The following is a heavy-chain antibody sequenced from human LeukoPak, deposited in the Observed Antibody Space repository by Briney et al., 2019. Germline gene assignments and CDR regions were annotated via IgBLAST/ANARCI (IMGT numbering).Heavy chain of an antibody. CDR2: IRSKAYGGTT. CDR1: GFTFGDYA. J-gene: IGHJ4*02. D-gene: IGHD3-9*01. CDR3: TREADKSYYDIPGDY. Sequence: GGSLRLSCTASGFTFGDYAMSWVRQAPGKGLEWVGFIRSKAYGGTTEYAASVKGRFTISRDDSKSIAYLQMNSLKTEDTAVYYCTREADKSYYDIPGDYWGQGTLVTVSS. V-gene: IGHV3-49*04.